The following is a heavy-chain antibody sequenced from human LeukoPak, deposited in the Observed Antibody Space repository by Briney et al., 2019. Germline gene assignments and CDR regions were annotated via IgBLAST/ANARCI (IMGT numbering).Heavy chain of an antibody. J-gene: IGHJ4*02. Sequence: GGSRRLSSGASGCTFSSYTMNLVRQAPRKGLELVSSISSSSSYIYYADSVKGRFTISRDNAKNSLYLQMNSLRAEDTAVYYCASAWGGYCSSTSCYPFDYWGQGNLVTVSS. CDR2: ISSSSSYI. D-gene: IGHD2-2*01. CDR1: GCTFSSYT. CDR3: ASAWGGYCSSTSCYPFDY. V-gene: IGHV3-21*01.